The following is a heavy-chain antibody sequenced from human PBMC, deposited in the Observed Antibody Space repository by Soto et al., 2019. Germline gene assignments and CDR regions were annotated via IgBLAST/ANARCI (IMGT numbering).Heavy chain of an antibody. D-gene: IGHD2-21*02. CDR1: GFTFSSYW. CDR2: IKQDGSEK. J-gene: IGHJ5*02. V-gene: IGHV3-7*05. CDR3: AKSLSAIPGGP. Sequence: EVQLVESGGGLVQSGGSLRLSCAASGFTFSSYWMSWVRQGPGKGPEWVANIKQDGSEKYYVDSVKGRFTISRDNAKNSLYLQMTSLRAEDTAVYHCAKSLSAIPGGPWGQGTLVTVSS.